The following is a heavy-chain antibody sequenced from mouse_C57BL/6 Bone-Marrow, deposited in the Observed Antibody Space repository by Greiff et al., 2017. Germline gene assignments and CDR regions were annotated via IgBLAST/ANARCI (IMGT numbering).Heavy chain of an antibody. CDR1: GYTFTSYW. CDR2: IDPSDSYT. Sequence: QVQLQQPGAELVMPGASVKLSCKASGYTFTSYWMHWVKQRPGQGLEWIGEIDPSDSYTNYNQTFKGKSTLTVDKASSTAYMQLSSLTSEDSAVYNCATSYYYGYFDYWGQGTTLTVSS. V-gene: IGHV1-69*01. CDR3: ATSYYYGYFDY. D-gene: IGHD1-1*01. J-gene: IGHJ2*01.